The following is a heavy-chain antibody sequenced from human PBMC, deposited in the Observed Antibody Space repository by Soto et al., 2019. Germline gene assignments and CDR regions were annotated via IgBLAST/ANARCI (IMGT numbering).Heavy chain of an antibody. CDR1: GFTFRTYG. Sequence: QVQLVESGGGVVQAGRSLRLSCAASGFTFRTYGMHWVRQAPGKGPEWVALIWNDGSDQSYAASVQGRFTISRDNSNNRLFLQMNSLRAEDTAVYYCAREIWQKYGYGRSCSTLDYWGQGTLVTVSS. CDR2: IWNDGSDQ. CDR3: AREIWQKYGYGRSCSTLDY. D-gene: IGHD5-18*01. V-gene: IGHV3-33*01. J-gene: IGHJ4*02.